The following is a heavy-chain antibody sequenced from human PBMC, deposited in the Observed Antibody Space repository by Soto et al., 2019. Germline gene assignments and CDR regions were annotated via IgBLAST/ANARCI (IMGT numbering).Heavy chain of an antibody. V-gene: IGHV3-48*02. D-gene: IGHD3-22*01. CDR2: ISSSSSTI. CDR1: GFTFSSYS. J-gene: IGHJ5*02. CDR3: ARGPYYDSSGHRWFDP. Sequence: EVQLVESGGGLVQPGGSLRLSCAASGFTFSSYSMNWVRQAPGKGLEWVSYISSSSSTIYYADSVKGRFTISRDNAKNSLYLQMNSLGDEDTAVYYCARGPYYDSSGHRWFDPWGQGTLVTVSS.